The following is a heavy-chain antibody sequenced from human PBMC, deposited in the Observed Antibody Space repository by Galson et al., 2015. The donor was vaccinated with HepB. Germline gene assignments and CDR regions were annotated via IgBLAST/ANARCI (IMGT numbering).Heavy chain of an antibody. J-gene: IGHJ4*02. D-gene: IGHD3-9*01. CDR2: ISGSGGST. V-gene: IGHV3-23*01. Sequence: SLRLSCAASGFTFSSYAMSWVRQAPGKGLEWVSAISGSGGSTYYADSVKGRFTISRDNSKNTLYLQMNSLRAEDTAVYYCATSASSYYDILTGYYNVAPVYFDYWGQGTLVTVSS. CDR1: GFTFSSYA. CDR3: ATSASSYYDILTGYYNVAPVYFDY.